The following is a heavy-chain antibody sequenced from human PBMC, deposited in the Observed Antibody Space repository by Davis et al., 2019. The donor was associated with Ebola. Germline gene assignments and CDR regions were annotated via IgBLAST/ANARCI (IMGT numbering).Heavy chain of an antibody. J-gene: IGHJ5*02. V-gene: IGHV3-9*01. D-gene: IGHD3-10*01. CDR2: ISWSSGNI. Sequence: PGGSLRLSCVASGFNFDDYAMYWVRHAPGKGLEWVSGISWSSGNIGYADSVKGRFTVSRDNAQKSLYLQMNSLRPEDTALYYCAKDIDHNYYGSGSFSLGQGALVTVSS. CDR1: GFNFDDYA. CDR3: AKDIDHNYYGSGSFS.